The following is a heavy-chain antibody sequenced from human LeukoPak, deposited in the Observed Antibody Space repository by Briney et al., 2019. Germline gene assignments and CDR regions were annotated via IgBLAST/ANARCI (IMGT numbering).Heavy chain of an antibody. J-gene: IGHJ4*02. CDR1: GFTFSSYA. CDR3: TTDTGDSSGYPY. CDR2: IKSKTDGGTT. D-gene: IGHD3-22*01. V-gene: IGHV3-15*01. Sequence: AGGSLRLSCAASGFTFSSYAMSWVRQAPGKGLEWVGRIKSKTDGGTTDYAAPVKGRFTTSRDDSKNTLYLQMNSLKTEDTAVYYCTTDTGDSSGYPYWGQGTLVTVSS.